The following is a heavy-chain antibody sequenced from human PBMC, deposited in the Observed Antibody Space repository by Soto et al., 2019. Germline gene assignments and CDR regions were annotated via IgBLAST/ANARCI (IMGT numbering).Heavy chain of an antibody. CDR2: IYHSGST. CDR3: ASRIPILTGYNV. Sequence: SETLSLTCAVSGGSIISGGYSWMWIRQPPGKGLEWIGYIYHSGSTYYNPSLKSRVTISVDRSKNQFSLKLSSVTAADTAVYYCASRIPILTGYNVWGQGTTVTVSS. V-gene: IGHV4-30-2*01. D-gene: IGHD3-9*01. J-gene: IGHJ6*02. CDR1: GGSIISGGYS.